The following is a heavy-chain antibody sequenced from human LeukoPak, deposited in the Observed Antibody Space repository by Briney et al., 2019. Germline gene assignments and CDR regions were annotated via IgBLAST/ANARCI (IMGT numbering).Heavy chain of an antibody. J-gene: IGHJ4*02. Sequence: GGSLRLSCVASGFTFSSYEMNWVRQAAGKGLEWVSYISSSGSTIYYADSVKGRFTISRDNAKNSLYLQMNSLRAEDTAVYYCARRRYYFDSWGQGTLVTVSS. CDR3: ARRRYYFDS. V-gene: IGHV3-48*03. D-gene: IGHD5-24*01. CDR2: ISSSGSTI. CDR1: GFTFSSYE.